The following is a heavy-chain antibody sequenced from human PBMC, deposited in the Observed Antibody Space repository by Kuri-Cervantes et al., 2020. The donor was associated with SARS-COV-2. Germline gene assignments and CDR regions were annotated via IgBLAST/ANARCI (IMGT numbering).Heavy chain of an antibody. CDR2: ISSSGSTI. Sequence: GESLKISCAASGFTFSDYYMSWIRQAPGKGLEWVSYISSSGSTIYYADSVKGRFTISRDNAKNSLYLQMNSLRAEDTAVYYCARLDFWSGYWVDYWGQGTLVTSPQ. D-gene: IGHD3-3*01. CDR1: GFTFSDYY. CDR3: ARLDFWSGYWVDY. V-gene: IGHV3-11*04. J-gene: IGHJ4*02.